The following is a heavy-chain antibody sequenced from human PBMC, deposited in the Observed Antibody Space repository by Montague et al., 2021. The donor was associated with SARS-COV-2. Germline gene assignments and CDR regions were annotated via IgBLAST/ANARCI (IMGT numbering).Heavy chain of an antibody. D-gene: IGHD6-19*01. J-gene: IGHJ4*02. CDR2: MSIRGST. CDR3: ARDIAVAGLFDY. Sequence: TLSLTCTLSGGSISSGSYYWSWIRQPAGKGLEWIGGMSIRGSTKYXXXAESRVTISVDTSKNQFSLKVSSVTAADTAVYYCARDIAVAGLFDYWGQGTLVTISS. V-gene: IGHV4-61*02. CDR1: GGSISSGSYY.